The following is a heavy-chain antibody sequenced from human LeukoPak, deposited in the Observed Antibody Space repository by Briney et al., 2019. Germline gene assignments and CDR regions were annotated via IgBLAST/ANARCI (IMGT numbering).Heavy chain of an antibody. D-gene: IGHD6-13*01. CDR1: GFTFSSYA. V-gene: IGHV3-30*04. J-gene: IGHJ4*02. Sequence: GGSLRLSCAVFGFTFSSYAMHWVRQAPGKGLEWVAVISYDGSHESYADSVKGRFTISRDNSKSTLYLQMNSLRAEDTAVYYCAARDGYSSSWPTFDYWGQGALVTVSS. CDR2: ISYDGSHE. CDR3: AARDGYSSSWPTFDY.